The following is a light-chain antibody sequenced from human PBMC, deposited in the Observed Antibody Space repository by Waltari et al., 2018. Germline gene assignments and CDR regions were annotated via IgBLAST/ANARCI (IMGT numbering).Light chain of an antibody. V-gene: IGKV3-15*01. CDR2: GAS. CDR3: LQRSNWPRT. CDR1: QSVSSS. J-gene: IGKJ1*01. Sequence: EIVMPQSPATLSLSPGERATLSCRASQSVSSSLAWYQQKAGQAPRLLIYGASSRATGIPDRFSGSGSGTDFTLTISSLEPEDVAVYYCLQRSNWPRTFGQGTKVEVK.